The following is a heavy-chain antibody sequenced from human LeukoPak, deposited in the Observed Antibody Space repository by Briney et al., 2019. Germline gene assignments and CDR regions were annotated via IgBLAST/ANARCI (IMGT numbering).Heavy chain of an antibody. CDR1: GFTFNNYA. V-gene: IGHV3-30-3*01. Sequence: PGRSLKLSCAASGFTFNNYAIHWVRQAPGKGLEWVAVISYDGSNKFYADSVKGRFTISRDNAKNTLYLQMNSLRAEDTAVYYCARVPHAWGQGTLVTVSS. CDR2: ISYDGSNK. CDR3: ARVPHA. J-gene: IGHJ5*02.